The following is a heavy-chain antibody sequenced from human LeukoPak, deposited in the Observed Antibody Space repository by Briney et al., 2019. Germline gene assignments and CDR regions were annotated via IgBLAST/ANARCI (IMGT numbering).Heavy chain of an antibody. D-gene: IGHD3-10*01. J-gene: IGHJ5*02. V-gene: IGHV4-59*01. CDR2: IYYSGST. Sequence: SSETLSLTCTVSGGSISSYYWSWIRQPPGKGLEWIGYIYYSGSTNYNPSHKSRVTISVDTSKNQFSLKLSSVTAADTAVYYCARDVDYGSGSYYKDSNWFDPWGQGTLVTVSS. CDR1: GGSISSYY. CDR3: ARDVDYGSGSYYKDSNWFDP.